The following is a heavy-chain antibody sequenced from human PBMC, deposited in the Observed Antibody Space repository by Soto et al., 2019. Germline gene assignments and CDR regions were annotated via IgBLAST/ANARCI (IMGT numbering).Heavy chain of an antibody. Sequence: PSETLSLTCIVSGGSISCYCWSWIRQPPGKGLEWIGFIYYSGSTNYNPSLKGRVTISLDTSKNQFSLKLRSVTAADTAVYYCARVAWGSRGQQLIPSYFDTWGQGTLVTVSS. V-gene: IGHV4-59*01. CDR1: GGSISCYC. CDR3: ARVAWGSRGQQLIPSYFDT. D-gene: IGHD6-13*01. CDR2: IYYSGST. J-gene: IGHJ4*02.